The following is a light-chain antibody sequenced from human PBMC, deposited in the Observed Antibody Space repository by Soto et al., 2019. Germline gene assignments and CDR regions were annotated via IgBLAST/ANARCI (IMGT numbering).Light chain of an antibody. CDR3: CLYIGATTYV. CDR1: SGVVGGFSL. V-gene: IGLV2-23*02. J-gene: IGLJ1*01. Sequence: QSALAQPASVSGSPGQSITISCTGTSGVVGGFSLVSWYQQHPGKAPKVMISEVNRRPSGVPDRFSGSTSVNSASLTISGLQADDDADYYCCLYIGATTYVFGTGTKVTV. CDR2: EVN.